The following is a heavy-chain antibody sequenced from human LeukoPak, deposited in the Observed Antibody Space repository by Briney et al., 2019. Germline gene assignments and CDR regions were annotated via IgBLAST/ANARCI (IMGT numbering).Heavy chain of an antibody. V-gene: IGHV4-4*02. D-gene: IGHD6-6*01. CDR2: IYHSGST. J-gene: IGHJ4*02. Sequence: SGTLSLTCAVSGDSISNSNWWSWVRQPPGKGLEWIGEIYHSGSTNYNPSLKSRVTISVDKSKNQFSLNLSSVTAADTAVYYCARDRYSISSLYDFWGQGTLVTVSS. CDR1: GDSISNSNW. CDR3: ARDRYSISSLYDF.